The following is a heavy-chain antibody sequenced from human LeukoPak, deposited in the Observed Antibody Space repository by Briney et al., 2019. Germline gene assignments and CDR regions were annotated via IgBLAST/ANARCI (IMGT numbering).Heavy chain of an antibody. D-gene: IGHD6-13*01. J-gene: IGHJ4*02. V-gene: IGHV4-59*11. CDR2: VFYPGST. CDR3: ASRPADSTWYGVFDY. CDR1: GDSISSHF. Sequence: PSETLSLTCSVSGDSISSHFWSWIRQPPGKGLEWIGYVFYPGSTNYNPSLKSRVTMSLDTSRDQFSLRLTSVTAADTAIYYCASRPADSTWYGVFDYWSQGTLVTVSS.